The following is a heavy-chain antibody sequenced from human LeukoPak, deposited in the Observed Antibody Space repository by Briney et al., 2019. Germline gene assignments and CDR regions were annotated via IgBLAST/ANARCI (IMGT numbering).Heavy chain of an antibody. D-gene: IGHD3-22*01. V-gene: IGHV4-34*01. Sequence: SETLSLTCAVYGGSFSGYYWSWIRQPPGKGVEWVCDINHNHTTNYTPSLKSLVTISVDTSKNQFSLKLSSVTAADTAVYYCARAVQGSSGYYNDYWGQGTLVTVSS. CDR1: GGSFSGYY. J-gene: IGHJ4*02. CDR3: ARAVQGSSGYYNDY. CDR2: INHNHTT.